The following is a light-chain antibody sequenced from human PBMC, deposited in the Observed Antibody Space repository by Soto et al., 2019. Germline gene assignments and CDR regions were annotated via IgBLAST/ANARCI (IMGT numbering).Light chain of an antibody. J-gene: IGKJ3*01. CDR3: QKYSSVPV. CDR1: QGIRNF. Sequence: DIQMTQSPTSLSASVGDRVTITCRASQGIRNFVAWYQQKPGKAPKLLIYAASTLQSGVPSRSSGSGSGTVFTLTINSLQPEDVATYSCQKYSSVPVFGPGTKVEIK. V-gene: IGKV1-27*01. CDR2: AAS.